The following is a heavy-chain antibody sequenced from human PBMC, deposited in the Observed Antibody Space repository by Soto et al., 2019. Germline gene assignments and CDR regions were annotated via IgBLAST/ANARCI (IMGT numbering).Heavy chain of an antibody. V-gene: IGHV4-61*01. CDR1: GGSVSSGSYY. D-gene: IGHD6-19*01. CDR2: IYYSGST. J-gene: IGHJ4*02. CDR3: ARDSNSIAVATGFDY. Sequence: SETLSLTCTVSGGSVSSGSYYWSWIRQPPGKRQEWIGYIYYSGSTNYNPSLKSRVTISVDTSKNQFSLKLCSVTAADTAVYYCARDSNSIAVATGFDYWGQGTLVTVSS.